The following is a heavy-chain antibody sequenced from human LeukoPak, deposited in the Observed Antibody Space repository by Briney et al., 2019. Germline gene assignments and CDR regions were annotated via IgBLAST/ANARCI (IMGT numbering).Heavy chain of an antibody. J-gene: IGHJ6*02. CDR1: GYTLTELS. V-gene: IGHV1-24*01. Sequence: ASAKVSCKVSGYTLTELSMHWVRQAPGKGLEWMGGFDPEGGETIYAQKFQGRVTMTEDTSTDTAYMELSSLRSEDTAVYYCARDRYSAGIAEAGTVYGMDVWGQGTTVTVSS. D-gene: IGHD6-19*01. CDR3: ARDRYSAGIAEAGTVYGMDV. CDR2: FDPEGGET.